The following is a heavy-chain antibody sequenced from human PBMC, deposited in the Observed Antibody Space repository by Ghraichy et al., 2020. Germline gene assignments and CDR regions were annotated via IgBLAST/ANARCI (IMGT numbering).Heavy chain of an antibody. D-gene: IGHD2-2*02. J-gene: IGHJ6*03. CDR2: IYPGDSDT. CDR1: GYSFTSYW. Sequence: GESLNISCKGSGYSFTSYWIGWVRQMPGKGLEWMGIIYPGDSDTRYSPSFQGQVTISADKSISTAYLQWSSLKASDTAMYYCARHRKVVVPAAIRILWHYYYYMDVWGKGTTVTVSS. V-gene: IGHV5-51*01. CDR3: ARHRKVVVPAAIRILWHYYYYMDV.